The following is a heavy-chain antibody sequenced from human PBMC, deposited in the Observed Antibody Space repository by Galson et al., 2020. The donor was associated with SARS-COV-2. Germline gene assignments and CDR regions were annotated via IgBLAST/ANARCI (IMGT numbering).Heavy chain of an antibody. CDR2: ITAGGGST. CDR3: AKEWRFCTRSCRQGQDAFDI. V-gene: IGHV3-23*01. D-gene: IGHD2-8*01. CDR1: EFTFSNYA. J-gene: IGHJ3*02. Sequence: GGSLRLSCAASEFTFSNYAMNWVRQAPGKGLEWVSTITAGGGSTNYADSVKGRFTISRDNSKNTLFLQMNSLRVDDTASYYCAKEWRFCTRSCRQGQDAFDIWGQGTMVTVSS.